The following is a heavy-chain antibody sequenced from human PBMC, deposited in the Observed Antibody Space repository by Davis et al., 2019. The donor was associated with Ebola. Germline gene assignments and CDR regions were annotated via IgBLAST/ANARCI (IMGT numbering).Heavy chain of an antibody. CDR3: ARDFCSGGSCFFDY. D-gene: IGHD2-15*01. Sequence: GGSLRLSCAASGFTFSSYGMHWVRQAPGKGLEWVAVIWYDGSNKYYADSVKGRFTISRDNSKNTLYLQMNSLRAEDTAVYYCARDFCSGGSCFFDYWGQGTLVTVSS. CDR2: IWYDGSNK. CDR1: GFTFSSYG. V-gene: IGHV3-33*01. J-gene: IGHJ4*02.